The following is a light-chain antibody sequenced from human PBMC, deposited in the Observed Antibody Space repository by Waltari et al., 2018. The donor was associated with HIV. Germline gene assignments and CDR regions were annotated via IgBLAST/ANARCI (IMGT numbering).Light chain of an antibody. CDR3: QQYSDVPYT. J-gene: IGKJ2*01. CDR2: WAY. V-gene: IGKV4-1*01. Sequence: DVMVTQSPDSLAVSLGERATLHCKSNQSLLYISNNQNYLAWYQQKAGQRPKLLIYWAYIRESGVPDRFSGSGSETDFTRTISSLQAEDVAVYYCQQYSDVPYTFGQGTKLEIK. CDR1: QSLLYISNNQNY.